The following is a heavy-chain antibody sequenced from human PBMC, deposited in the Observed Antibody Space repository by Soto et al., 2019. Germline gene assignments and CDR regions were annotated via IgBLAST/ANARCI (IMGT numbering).Heavy chain of an antibody. CDR2: ISWNSGGI. V-gene: IGHV3-9*01. J-gene: IGHJ6*02. CDR1: GFTFDDYA. CDR3: AKGEAGYYYGIDV. D-gene: IGHD1-26*01. Sequence: EVQLVESGGGLIQPGRSLRLSCAASGFTFDDYAMHWVRQAPGKGLEWVSGISWNSGGIGYADSVKGRFTIYRDNAKNSLHLQMNSLRAEDTALYYCAKGEAGYYYGIDVWGQGTTVTVSS.